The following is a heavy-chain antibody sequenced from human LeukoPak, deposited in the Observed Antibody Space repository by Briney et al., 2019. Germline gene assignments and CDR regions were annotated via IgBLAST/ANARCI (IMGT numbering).Heavy chain of an antibody. CDR2: ISGSGGST. CDR3: ATTYYDILTGYYTEPALGY. V-gene: IGHV3-23*01. Sequence: GGTLRLSCAASGFTFSSYGMSWVRQAPGKGLEWVSAISGSGGSTNYADCVKGRFTISTDNAKNSLYLQMNSLRAEDTAVYYCATTYYDILTGYYTEPALGYWGQGNLVTVSS. CDR1: GFTFSSYG. J-gene: IGHJ4*02. D-gene: IGHD3-9*01.